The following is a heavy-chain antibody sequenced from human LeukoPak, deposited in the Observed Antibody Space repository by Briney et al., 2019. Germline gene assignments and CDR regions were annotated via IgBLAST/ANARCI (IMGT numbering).Heavy chain of an antibody. CDR2: INPSGGST. J-gene: IGHJ4*02. CDR1: RYTFTSYY. Sequence: ASVKVSCKASRYTFTSYYMHWVRQAPGQGLEWMGIINPSGGSTSYAQKFQGRVTMTRDMSTSTVYMELSSLRSEDTAVYYCARGGRVPTTVVTKDYWGQGTLVTVSS. V-gene: IGHV1-46*01. CDR3: ARGGRVPTTVVTKDY. D-gene: IGHD4-23*01.